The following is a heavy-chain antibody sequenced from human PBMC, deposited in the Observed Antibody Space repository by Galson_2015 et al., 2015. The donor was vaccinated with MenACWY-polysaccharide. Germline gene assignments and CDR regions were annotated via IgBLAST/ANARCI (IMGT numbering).Heavy chain of an antibody. CDR3: ARGDFWSGSPWDF. CDR2: VNHSGNT. J-gene: IGHJ4*02. V-gene: IGHV4-34*01. Sequence: LSLTCAVNSGSFRDYYWTWIRQAPGMRPEWIGEVNHSGNTNYTPSLKSRVTISVDTSKNQFSLKLTSVTVADTAVYYCARGDFWSGSPWDFWGQGTLVTVSS. D-gene: IGHD3-3*01. CDR1: SGSFRDYY.